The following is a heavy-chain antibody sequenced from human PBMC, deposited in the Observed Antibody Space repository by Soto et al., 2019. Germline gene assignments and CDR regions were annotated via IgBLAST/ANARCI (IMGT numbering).Heavy chain of an antibody. CDR3: ARLHGYCISTSCYGYYAMDV. D-gene: IGHD2-2*01. J-gene: IGHJ6*02. CDR2: LYYSGST. V-gene: IGHV4-39*01. CDR1: GGSISSSSYY. Sequence: SETLSLTCTVSGGSISSSSYYWGWIRQSPGKGLEWIGTLYYSGSTYYNPSLKSRVTISVDTSKNQFSLKLSSVTAADTAVYYCARLHGYCISTSCYGYYAMDVWGQGTTVTVSS.